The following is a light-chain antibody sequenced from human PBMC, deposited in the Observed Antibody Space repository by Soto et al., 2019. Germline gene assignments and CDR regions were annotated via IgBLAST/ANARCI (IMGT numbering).Light chain of an antibody. V-gene: IGLV1-44*01. J-gene: IGLJ2*01. CDR1: SSNIGSNT. CDR2: SNN. Sequence: QLLLTQPPSASGTPGQRVTISCSGSSSNIGSNTVNWYQQLPGTAPKLLIYSNNQRPSGVPDRFSGSKSGTSASLAISGLQSEDEADYYCAAWDDSLNGPHVVFGGGTKLTVL. CDR3: AAWDDSLNGPHVV.